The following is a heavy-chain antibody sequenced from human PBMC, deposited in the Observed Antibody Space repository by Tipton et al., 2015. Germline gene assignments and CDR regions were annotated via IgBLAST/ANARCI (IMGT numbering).Heavy chain of an antibody. CDR2: IADAYI. V-gene: IGHV3-21*04. D-gene: IGHD1-26*01. CDR1: GFAFSTHI. Sequence: SLRLSCAASGFAFSTHIMSWVRQAPGKGLEWVSTIADAYINYADAVKGRFTISRDDSKNTLYLQMNILSTDDTAVYHCARREWDRSYFDPWGRGTLVIVSS. CDR3: ARREWDRSYFDP. J-gene: IGHJ4*02.